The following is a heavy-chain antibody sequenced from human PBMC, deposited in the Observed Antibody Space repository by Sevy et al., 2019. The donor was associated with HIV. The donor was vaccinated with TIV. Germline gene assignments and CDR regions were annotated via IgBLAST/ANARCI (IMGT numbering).Heavy chain of an antibody. D-gene: IGHD6-6*01. J-gene: IGHJ6*02. V-gene: IGHV3-73*01. Sequence: GGSLKLSCAASEFTFSGSAMHWVRQASGKGLEWVGRIRSKANSYATAYAASVKGRFTISRDDSKNTAYLQMNSLKTEDTAVYYCTRLSGQYSSSSRGMDVWGQGTTVTVSS. CDR2: IRSKANSYAT. CDR1: EFTFSGSA. CDR3: TRLSGQYSSSSRGMDV.